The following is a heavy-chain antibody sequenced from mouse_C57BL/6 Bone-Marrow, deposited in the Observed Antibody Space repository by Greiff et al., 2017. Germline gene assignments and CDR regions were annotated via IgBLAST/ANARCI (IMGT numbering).Heavy chain of an antibody. D-gene: IGHD1-1*01. CDR2: FYPGGGSI. CDR3: ARHEEEVSSDPAWFAY. CDR1: GYTFTEYT. J-gene: IGHJ3*01. V-gene: IGHV1-62-2*01. Sequence: VQLQQSGAELVKPGASVKLYCKASGYTFTEYTIHWVKQRSGQGLEGIGWFYPGGGSIKYNETSKDKATLTADKSSSTVYMELSRLTSEDSAVYFCARHEEEVSSDPAWFAYWGQGTLVTVSA.